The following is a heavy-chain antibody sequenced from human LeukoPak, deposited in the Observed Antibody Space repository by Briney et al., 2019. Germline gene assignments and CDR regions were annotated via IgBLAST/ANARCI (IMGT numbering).Heavy chain of an antibody. J-gene: IGHJ5*02. D-gene: IGHD1-26*01. V-gene: IGHV1-18*01. CDR3: ARDTKRSRARWENLGFDP. CDR1: GYTFSSYG. Sequence: ASVKVSCKASGYTFSSYGISWVRQAPGQGLEWMGWISGYNDNTKYYAQKLQGRVTMTTDTSTSTAYMELRSLRSDDTAVYYCARDTKRSRARWENLGFDPWGQGTLVTVSS. CDR2: ISGYNDNT.